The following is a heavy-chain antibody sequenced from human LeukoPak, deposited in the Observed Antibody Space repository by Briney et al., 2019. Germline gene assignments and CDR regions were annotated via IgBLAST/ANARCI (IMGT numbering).Heavy chain of an antibody. CDR2: IYASGGT. CDR3: ARDYVWGSDRYTDY. D-gene: IGHD3-16*02. CDR1: RFTVSSNY. V-gene: IGHV3-66*01. J-gene: IGHJ4*02. Sequence: PGGSLRLSCAASRFTVSSNYMSWVRQAPGKGLEWVSVIYASGGTYYADSVKGRFTISRDNAKNSLYLQMNSLRAEDTAVYYCARDYVWGSDRYTDYWGQGTLVTVSS.